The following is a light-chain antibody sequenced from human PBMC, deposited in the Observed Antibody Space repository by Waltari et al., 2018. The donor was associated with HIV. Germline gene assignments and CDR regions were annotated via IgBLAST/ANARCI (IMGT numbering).Light chain of an antibody. V-gene: IGKV1-39*01. CDR1: HNISTF. CDR2: GTS. J-gene: IGKJ3*01. CDR3: QQSFRAFT. Sequence: DIQLTQSPRPLSASVGDTVSSTCRPSHNISTFLNWYHVKVGKVPKLLIFGTSSLQSGVPSRFRGTKTGTDFALTISGLQPEDFATYYCQQSFRAFTFGPGTKIDV.